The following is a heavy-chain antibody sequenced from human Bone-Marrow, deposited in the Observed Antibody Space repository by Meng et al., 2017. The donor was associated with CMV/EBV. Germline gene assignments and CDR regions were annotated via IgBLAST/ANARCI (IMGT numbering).Heavy chain of an antibody. CDR3: ARWEIVDAFDI. Sequence: GESLKISCAASGFTVSSNYMSWVRQAPGKGLEWVSSISSSSSYIYYADSVKGRFTISRDNAKNSLYLQMNSLRAEDTAVYYCARWEIVDAFDIWGQGTMVTVSS. D-gene: IGHD5-12*01. CDR1: GFTVSSNY. V-gene: IGHV3-21*01. CDR2: ISSSSSYI. J-gene: IGHJ3*02.